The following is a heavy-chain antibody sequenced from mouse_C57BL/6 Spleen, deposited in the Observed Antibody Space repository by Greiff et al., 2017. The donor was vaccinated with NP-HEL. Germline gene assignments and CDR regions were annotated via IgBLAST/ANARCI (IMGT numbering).Heavy chain of an antibody. CDR2: ISYDGSN. V-gene: IGHV3-6*01. CDR3: ASDTGTGDY. D-gene: IGHD4-1*01. Sequence: EVKLMESGPGLVKPSQSLSLTCSVTGYSITSGYYWNWIRQFPGNKLEWMGYISYDGSNNYNPSLKNRISITRDTSKNQFFLKLNSVTTEDTATYYCASDTGTGDYWGQGTTLTVSS. CDR1: GYSITSGYY. J-gene: IGHJ2*01.